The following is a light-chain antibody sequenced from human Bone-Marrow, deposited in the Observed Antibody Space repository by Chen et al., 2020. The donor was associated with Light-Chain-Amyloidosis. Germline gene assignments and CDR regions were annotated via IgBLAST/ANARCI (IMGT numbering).Light chain of an antibody. J-gene: IGKJ4*01. CDR3: QQYGTSPLT. CDR1: QTISSNY. V-gene: IGKV3-20*01. CDR2: GSS. Sequence: EILFTQSPLTLSLSPGEGANLSCRASQTISSNYLTWYQQKFGQAPRLLIYGSSSRATGIPDRFTGSGSGTDFTLTINSLEPEDFAMYYCQQYGTSPLTFGGGTKVEIK.